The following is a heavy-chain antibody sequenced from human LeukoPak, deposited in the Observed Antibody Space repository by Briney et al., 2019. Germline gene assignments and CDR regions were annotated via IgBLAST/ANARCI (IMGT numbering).Heavy chain of an antibody. CDR2: INHSGST. CDR3: ARGPRGFLEWLLSYYFDY. J-gene: IGHJ4*02. D-gene: IGHD3-3*01. CDR1: GGSFSGYY. V-gene: IGHV4-34*01. Sequence: PSETLSLTCAVYGGSFSGYYWSWIRQPPGKGLEWIGEINHSGSTNYNPSLKSRVTISVDTSKNQFSLKLSSVTAADTAVYYCARGPRGFLEWLLSYYFDYWGQGTLVTVSS.